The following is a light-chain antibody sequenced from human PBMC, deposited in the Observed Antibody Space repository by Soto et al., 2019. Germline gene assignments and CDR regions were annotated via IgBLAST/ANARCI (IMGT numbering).Light chain of an antibody. J-gene: IGKJ2*01. CDR1: QSISTF. CDR3: QQTYNTPYT. V-gene: IGKV1-39*01. Sequence: DIQMTQSPSSLSASVGDRVTITCRASQSISTFLNWYQHEPGKAPKLLIYAASSLQSAVPSRFSGSVSATDFTLTISSLQAEDCATYYCQQTYNTPYTFGQGTKLEIK. CDR2: AAS.